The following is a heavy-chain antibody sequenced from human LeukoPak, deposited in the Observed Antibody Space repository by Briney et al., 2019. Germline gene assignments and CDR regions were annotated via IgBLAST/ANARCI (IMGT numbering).Heavy chain of an antibody. Sequence: SVKVSCKASGGTFPTFAISWVRHAPGQGLEWMGGIIPIFGIPDSAQEYQGRLTITADESTTTAYMELSSLRSDDTAIYYCSLSGNYYFYMNVWSEGTTVTISS. V-gene: IGHV1-69*13. D-gene: IGHD6-25*01. CDR1: GGTFPTFA. CDR3: SLSGNYYFYMNV. J-gene: IGHJ6*03. CDR2: IIPIFGIP.